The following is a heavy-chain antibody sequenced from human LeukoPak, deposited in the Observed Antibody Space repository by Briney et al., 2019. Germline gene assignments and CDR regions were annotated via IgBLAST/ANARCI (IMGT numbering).Heavy chain of an antibody. V-gene: IGHV3-23*01. J-gene: IGHJ4*02. CDR1: GFTFDDYA. CDR2: ISWNSGST. D-gene: IGHD6-19*01. Sequence: PGGSLRLPCAASGFTFDDYAMHWVRQAPGKGLEWVSGISWNSGSTYYADSVKGRFTISRDNSKNTLYLQMNSLRAEDTAVYYCAKYAWLTDYFDYWGQGTLVTVSS. CDR3: AKYAWLTDYFDY.